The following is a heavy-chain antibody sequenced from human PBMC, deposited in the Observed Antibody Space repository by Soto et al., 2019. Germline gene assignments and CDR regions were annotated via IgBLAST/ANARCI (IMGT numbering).Heavy chain of an antibody. Sequence: ESGGGLVEPGGSLRLSCAASGFTFDNVWMNWLRQAPGKGLEWVGRIKNRAAGGTIDYAAPVKGRFIISRDDSQNTLYLQMNSLRIEDTAMYYCTTDGRGGTSSADNWGQGTLVTVSS. D-gene: IGHD6-6*01. J-gene: IGHJ4*02. CDR2: IKNRAAGGTI. V-gene: IGHV3-15*07. CDR1: GFTFDNVW. CDR3: TTDGRGGTSSADN.